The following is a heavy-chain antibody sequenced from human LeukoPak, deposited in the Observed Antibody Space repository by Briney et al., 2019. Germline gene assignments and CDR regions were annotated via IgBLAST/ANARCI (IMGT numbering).Heavy chain of an antibody. CDR2: IKQDGSEK. D-gene: IGHD3-22*01. V-gene: IGHV3-7*03. Sequence: GGSLRLSCAASGFTFSSYWMSWVRQAPGKGLEWVANIKQDGSEKYYVDSVKGRFTISRDNAKNSLYLQMNSLRVEDTAVYFCAKDRPNYYGSNGHYYRRDGDYWGQGTLVTVSS. CDR1: GFTFSSYW. J-gene: IGHJ4*02. CDR3: AKDRPNYYGSNGHYYRRDGDY.